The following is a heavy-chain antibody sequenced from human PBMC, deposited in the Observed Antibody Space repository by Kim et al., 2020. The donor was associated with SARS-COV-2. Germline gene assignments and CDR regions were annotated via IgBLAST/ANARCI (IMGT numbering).Heavy chain of an antibody. D-gene: IGHD3-10*01. Sequence: GGSLRLSCEASGFTFSGSGINWVRQASGKGLEWIGRIRSKTHNYATEYGASMKGRFTISRDDSKYTAYLQMNSLKTEDTAMYYFTTLLLYYSGGSAYPDQALDIWGQGTVVTVSS. CDR3: TTLLLYYSGGSAYPDQALDI. CDR1: GFTFSGSG. J-gene: IGHJ3*02. V-gene: IGHV3-73*01. CDR2: IRSKTHNYAT.